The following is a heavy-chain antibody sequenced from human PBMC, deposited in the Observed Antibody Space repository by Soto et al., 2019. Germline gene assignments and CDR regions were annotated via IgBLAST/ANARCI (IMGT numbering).Heavy chain of an antibody. D-gene: IGHD3-22*01. CDR1: GYTFTSYG. V-gene: IGHV1-3*01. Sequence: ASVKVSCKASGYTFTSYGISWVRQAPGQRLEWMGWINAGNGNTKYSQKFQGRVIITKDTSASTAYMELSSLRSEDTAVYYCARVGHYYDSSGYYDEGRSFDPWGQGTLVTVSS. CDR2: INAGNGNT. J-gene: IGHJ5*02. CDR3: ARVGHYYDSSGYYDEGRSFDP.